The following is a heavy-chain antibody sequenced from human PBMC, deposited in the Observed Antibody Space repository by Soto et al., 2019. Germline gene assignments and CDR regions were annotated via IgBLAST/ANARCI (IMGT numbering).Heavy chain of an antibody. CDR3: ARVYGSGSLTNWFDP. J-gene: IGHJ5*02. V-gene: IGHV4-59*01. D-gene: IGHD3-10*01. CDR2: IYYSGNT. CDR1: GGSIRSSL. Sequence: SETLSPTCTVSGGSIRSSLWSWIRQPPGKGLEWIGYIYYSGNTNYNPSLKSRVTISVDTSKNQFSLKLTSVTAADTAVYYCARVYGSGSLTNWFDPWGQGTLVTVSS.